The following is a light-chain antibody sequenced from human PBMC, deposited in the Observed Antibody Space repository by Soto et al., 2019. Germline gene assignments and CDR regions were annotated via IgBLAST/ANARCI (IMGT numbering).Light chain of an antibody. CDR2: EVS. Sequence: SALTQPASVSGTPGQSITISCTGSNSDVGLYDFVSWYQHHPGRAPKLIVSEVSHRPSGISNRFSGSKSGNTASLTISGLQSEDEADYHCISYTSDDVRYVFGTGTKVTVL. V-gene: IGLV2-14*01. CDR3: ISYTSDDVRYV. CDR1: NSDVGLYDF. J-gene: IGLJ1*01.